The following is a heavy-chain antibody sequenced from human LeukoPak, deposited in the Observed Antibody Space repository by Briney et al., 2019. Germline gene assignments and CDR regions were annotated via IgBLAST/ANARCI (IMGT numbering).Heavy chain of an antibody. J-gene: IGHJ4*02. CDR1: GGSFSGYY. Sequence: SETLSLTCAVYGGSFSGYYWSWIRQSPGRGLEWIGQINDSGDTDYNPFLKSRVTISIDTSKKLFSLRLRSVTAADTALYYCARETSTWNSFEYWGQGTAVTVSS. CDR3: ARETSTWNSFEY. CDR2: INDSGDT. D-gene: IGHD1/OR15-1a*01. V-gene: IGHV4-34*01.